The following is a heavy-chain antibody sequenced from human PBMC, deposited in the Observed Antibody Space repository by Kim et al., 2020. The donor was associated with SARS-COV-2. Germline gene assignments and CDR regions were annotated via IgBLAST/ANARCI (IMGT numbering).Heavy chain of an antibody. D-gene: IGHD5-18*01. CDR2: IYYSGST. Sequence: SETLSLTCTVSGGSISSSSYYWGWIRQPPGKGLEWIGSIYYSGSTYYNPSLKSRVTISVDTSKNQFSLKLSSVTAADTAVYYCAQNLGDSGYSYGYGYYFDYWGQGTLVTVSS. J-gene: IGHJ4*02. V-gene: IGHV4-39*07. CDR1: GGSISSSSYY. CDR3: AQNLGDSGYSYGYGYYFDY.